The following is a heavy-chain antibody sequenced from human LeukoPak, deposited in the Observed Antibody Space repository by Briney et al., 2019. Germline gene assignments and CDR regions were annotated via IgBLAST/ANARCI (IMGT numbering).Heavy chain of an antibody. J-gene: IGHJ3*02. Sequence: GGSLRLSCAASGFTFSSYWMHWFRQAPGKGLVWVSRINSDGSSTSYADSVKGRFAISRGNAKNTLYLQMNSLRAEDMAVYYCARDVYYGSGSYSNDAFDIWGQGTMVTVSS. CDR1: GFTFSSYW. CDR3: ARDVYYGSGSYSNDAFDI. CDR2: INSDGSST. V-gene: IGHV3-74*01. D-gene: IGHD3-10*01.